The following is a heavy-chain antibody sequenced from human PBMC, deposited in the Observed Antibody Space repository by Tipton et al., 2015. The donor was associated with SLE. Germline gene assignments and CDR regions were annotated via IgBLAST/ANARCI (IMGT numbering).Heavy chain of an antibody. Sequence: TLSLTCTASGGSINSYYWNWIRLPPGKGLEWIGYIYYAGSTNYNPSLKSRVTISVDTSKNQFYLKLSSVTAADTAVYYCSRLVKASTWSCFDPWRRPTLVPVSS. D-gene: IGHD2-8*02. J-gene: IGHJ5*02. V-gene: IGHV4-59*01. CDR1: GGSINSYY. CDR2: IYYAGST. CDR3: SRLVKASTWSCFDP.